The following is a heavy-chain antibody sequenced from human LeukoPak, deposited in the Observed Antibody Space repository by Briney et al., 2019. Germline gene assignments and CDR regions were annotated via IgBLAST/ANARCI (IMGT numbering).Heavy chain of an antibody. V-gene: IGHV1-18*01. D-gene: IGHD6-19*01. Sequence: VASVKVSCKASGYTLTSYGISWVRQAPGQGLEWMGWISAYNGNTNYAQKLQGRVTMTTDTSTSTAYMELRSLRSDDTAVYYCAREISGQGWFDPWGQGTLVTVSS. CDR1: GYTLTSYG. CDR3: AREISGQGWFDP. J-gene: IGHJ5*02. CDR2: ISAYNGNT.